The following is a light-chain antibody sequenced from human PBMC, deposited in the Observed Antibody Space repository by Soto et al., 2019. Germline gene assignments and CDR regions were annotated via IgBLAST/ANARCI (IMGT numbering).Light chain of an antibody. CDR2: DAS. CDR3: QQYGSSPLT. V-gene: IGKV3-11*01. CDR1: QSVSTY. J-gene: IGKJ4*01. Sequence: EIVLTQSPATLSLSPGERATLSCRASQSVSTYLAWYQQKPGQAPRLLIYDASNRATGIPDRFSGSGSGTDFTLTISSLEPEDFAVYYCQQYGSSPLTFGGGTKVDI.